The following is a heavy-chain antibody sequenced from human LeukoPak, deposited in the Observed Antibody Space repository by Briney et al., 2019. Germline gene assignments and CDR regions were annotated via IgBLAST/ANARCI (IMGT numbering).Heavy chain of an antibody. J-gene: IGHJ4*02. Sequence: PGGSLRLSCAASGFTFSSYGMHWVRQAPGKGLEWVAVISYDGSNKYYADSVKGRFTISRDNSKNTLYLQMNSLRAEDTAVYHCASSRESAWHNFESWGQGTLVIVSS. D-gene: IGHD3-9*01. CDR2: ISYDGSNK. CDR1: GFTFSSYG. CDR3: ASSRESAWHNFES. V-gene: IGHV3-30*03.